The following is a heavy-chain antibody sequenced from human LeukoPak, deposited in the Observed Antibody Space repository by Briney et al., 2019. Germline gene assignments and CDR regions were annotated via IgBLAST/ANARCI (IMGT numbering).Heavy chain of an antibody. V-gene: IGHV3-23*01. CDR3: AREGNYYDSSGQSLDY. Sequence: GGSLRLSCSASGFTFGTYAMSWVRQAPGKGLEWVSSISGSGGNTYYADSVKGRFTISRDNSKNSLYLQMNSLRAEDTAVYYCAREGNYYDSSGQSLDYWGQGTLVTVSS. J-gene: IGHJ4*02. CDR2: ISGSGGNT. D-gene: IGHD3-22*01. CDR1: GFTFGTYA.